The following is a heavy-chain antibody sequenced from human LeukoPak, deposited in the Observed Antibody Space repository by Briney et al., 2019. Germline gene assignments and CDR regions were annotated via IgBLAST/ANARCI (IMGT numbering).Heavy chain of an antibody. CDR1: GFTFSSYG. D-gene: IGHD1-26*01. CDR3: ARDLMGWDLHYFDY. CDR2: ISYDGSNK. Sequence: QAGGSLRLSCAASGFTFSSYGMHWVRQAPGKGLEWVAVISYDGSNKYYVDSVKGRFTISRDNSKNTLYLQMHSLRAEDTAVYYCARDLMGWDLHYFDYWGQGTLVTVSS. V-gene: IGHV3-30*03. J-gene: IGHJ4*02.